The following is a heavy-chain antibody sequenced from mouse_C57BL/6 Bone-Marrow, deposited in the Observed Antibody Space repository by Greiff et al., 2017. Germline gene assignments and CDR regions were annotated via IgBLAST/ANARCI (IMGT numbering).Heavy chain of an antibody. V-gene: IGHV1-82*01. CDR3: ARSATTVVASYYAMDY. CDR2: IYPGDGDT. J-gene: IGHJ4*01. Sequence: QVQLQQSGPELVKPGASVKISCKASGYAFSSSWMNWVKQRPGKGLEWIGRIYPGDGDTNYNGKFKGKATLTADKSSSTAYMQLSSLTSEDSAVYFCARSATTVVASYYAMDYWGQGTSVTVSS. CDR1: GYAFSSSW. D-gene: IGHD1-1*01.